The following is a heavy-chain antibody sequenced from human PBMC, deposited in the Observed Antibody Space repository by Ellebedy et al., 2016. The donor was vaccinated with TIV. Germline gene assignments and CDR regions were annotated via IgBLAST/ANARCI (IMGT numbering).Heavy chain of an antibody. CDR3: ARDQGYCSGGSCHLYFDY. D-gene: IGHD2-15*01. CDR1: GYTFTSYG. Sequence: AASVKVSCKASGYTFTSYGISWVRQAPGQGLEWMGWISAYNGNTNYAQKLQGRVTMTTDTSTSTAYMELRSLRSDDTAVYYCARDQGYCSGGSCHLYFDYWGQGTLVTVSS. V-gene: IGHV1-18*01. CDR2: ISAYNGNT. J-gene: IGHJ4*02.